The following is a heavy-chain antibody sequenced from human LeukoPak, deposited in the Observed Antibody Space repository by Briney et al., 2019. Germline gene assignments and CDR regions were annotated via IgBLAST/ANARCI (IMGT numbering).Heavy chain of an antibody. J-gene: IGHJ4*01. CDR3: AREMEVDTAMAFFAY. CDR2: TYYRRKWYN. D-gene: IGHD5-18*01. CDR1: GDSVSSNSAA. V-gene: IGHV6-1*01. Sequence: SQTLSLTCVISGDSVSSNSAAWNWIRQSPSRGLEWLGRTYYRRKWYNDYAVSVKSRININPDTSKNQFSLQLNSVTPEDTAVYYCAREMEVDTAMAFFAYWGHGTLVTVSS.